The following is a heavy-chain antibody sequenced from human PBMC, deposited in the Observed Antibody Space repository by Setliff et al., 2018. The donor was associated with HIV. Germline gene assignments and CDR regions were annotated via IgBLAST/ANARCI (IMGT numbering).Heavy chain of an antibody. CDR3: ARDMGTSSSWPFLHYYYYGMDV. J-gene: IGHJ6*02. CDR2: ISSSGSPI. V-gene: IGHV3-48*04. D-gene: IGHD6-13*01. Sequence: GGSLRLSCAASGFTLTTYSMNWVRQAPGKGLEWVSYISSSGSPIHYADSVGGRFTISRDNAKNSLYLQMNSLRAEDTAVYYCARDMGTSSSWPFLHYYYYGMDVWGQGTTVTVSS. CDR1: GFTLTTYS.